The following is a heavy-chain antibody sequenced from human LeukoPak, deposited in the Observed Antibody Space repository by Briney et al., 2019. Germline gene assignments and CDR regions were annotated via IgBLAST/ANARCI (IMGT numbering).Heavy chain of an antibody. J-gene: IGHJ6*02. CDR3: AGEFLREVHYYYYGMDV. V-gene: IGHV3-33*01. CDR2: IWYDGSNK. D-gene: IGHD5-12*01. Sequence: GRSLRLSCAASGFTFSSYGMHWVRQAPGKGLEWVAVIWYDGSNKYYADSVKGRFTISRDNSKNTLYLQMNSLRAEDTAVYYCAGEFLREVHYYYYGMDVWGQGTTVTVSS. CDR1: GFTFSSYG.